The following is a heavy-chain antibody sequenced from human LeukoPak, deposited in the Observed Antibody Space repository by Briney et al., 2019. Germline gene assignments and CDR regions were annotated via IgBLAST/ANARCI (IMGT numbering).Heavy chain of an antibody. CDR2: IYPGDSDT. J-gene: IGHJ3*02. V-gene: IGHV5-51*01. CDR3: ARRIMAAAGYDAFDI. CDR1: GYSFTSYW. D-gene: IGHD6-13*01. Sequence: GESLKISCKGSGYSFTSYWIGWVRQMPGKGLEWMGIIYPGDSDTRYSPSFQGQVTISADKSIRTAYLQWSSLKASDTAMYYCARRIMAAAGYDAFDIWGQGTMVTVSS.